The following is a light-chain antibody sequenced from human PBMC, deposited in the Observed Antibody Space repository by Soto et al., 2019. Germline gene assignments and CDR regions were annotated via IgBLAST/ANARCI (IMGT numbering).Light chain of an antibody. Sequence: QSVLTQPPSASGSPGQSVTISCTGTSSDVGLYNYISWYQQHPGKAPKLIIYEVTKRPSGVPDRFFGSKSGNTASLTISGLQAEDEADYYCCSYTTRTTYVFGTGTKVTVL. V-gene: IGLV2-8*01. CDR2: EVT. J-gene: IGLJ1*01. CDR3: CSYTTRTTYV. CDR1: SSDVGLYNY.